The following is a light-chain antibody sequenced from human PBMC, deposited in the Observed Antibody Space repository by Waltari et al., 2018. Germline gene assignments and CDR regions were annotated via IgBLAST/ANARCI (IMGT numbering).Light chain of an antibody. V-gene: IGKV3-20*01. J-gene: IGKJ3*01. Sequence: EIVLTQSPGTLSLSPGEGATLSCRASQSVSGNFLAWYQQKPGQAPRLLTSGASSRAPGIPDRFSGSGAGTDFTLTISRLEPEDFAVFYCHQYGTSQTFGPGTRVDI. CDR2: GAS. CDR1: QSVSGNF. CDR3: HQYGTSQT.